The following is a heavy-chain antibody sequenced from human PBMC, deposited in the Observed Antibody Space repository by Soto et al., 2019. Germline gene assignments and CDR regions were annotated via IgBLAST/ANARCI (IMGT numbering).Heavy chain of an antibody. CDR2: ISYDGSNK. D-gene: IGHD1-20*01. CDR1: GFTFSSYG. J-gene: IGHJ6*02. CDR3: AREYRGNWKIYYYYGMDV. V-gene: IGHV3-30*03. Sequence: QVQLVESGGGVVQPGRSLRLSCAASGFTFSSYGMHWVRQAPGKGLEWVAVISYDGSNKYYADSVKGRFTISRDNAKNSLYLQMNSLRAEDTAVYYCAREYRGNWKIYYYYGMDVWGQGTTVTVSS.